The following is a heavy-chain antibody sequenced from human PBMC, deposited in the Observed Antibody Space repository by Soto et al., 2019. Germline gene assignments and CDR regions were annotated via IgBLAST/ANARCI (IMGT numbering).Heavy chain of an antibody. D-gene: IGHD3-16*01. CDR2: INAYNGDT. CDR1: GYTFTSYG. J-gene: IGHJ6*02. CDR3: ARMGDVANYYYGMDV. V-gene: IGHV1-18*01. Sequence: QVQLVQSGAEVKKPGASVKVSCKASGYTFTSYGFSWVRQAPGQGLEWMGWINAYNGDTNYAQNLQGRVTMTTDTSTHTAYMEPRSLRSIDTSVYYCARMGDVANYYYGMDVWGQGTTVTVSS.